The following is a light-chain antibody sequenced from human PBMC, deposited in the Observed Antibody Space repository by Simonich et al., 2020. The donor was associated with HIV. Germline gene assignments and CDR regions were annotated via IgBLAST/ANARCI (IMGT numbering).Light chain of an antibody. CDR2: EGS. V-gene: IGLV2-23*01. CDR3: CSYAGSNNVV. CDR1: SSDVGSYNL. Sequence: QSALTQPASVSGSPGQSITISCTGTSSDVGSYNLVSWYQKHPGKAPKLLIYEGSKRPSGVSNRFSGSKSGNTASLTISGLQAEDEADYYCCSYAGSNNVVFGGGTKLTVL. J-gene: IGLJ2*01.